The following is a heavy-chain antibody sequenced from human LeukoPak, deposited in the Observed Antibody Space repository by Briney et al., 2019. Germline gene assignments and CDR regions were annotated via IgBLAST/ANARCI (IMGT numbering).Heavy chain of an antibody. CDR2: INHRGST. V-gene: IGHV4-34*01. CDR1: GGSFSGYY. J-gene: IGHJ6*03. CDR3: ARRGNYDFPYYYYYYMDV. D-gene: IGHD3-3*01. Sequence: SETLSLTCAVYGGSFSGYYWSWIRQPPGKGLEWIGEINHRGSTNYNPSLKSRVTISVDTSKNQFSLQLRSVTAADTAVYYCARRGNYDFPYYYYYYMDVWGKGTTVTVSS.